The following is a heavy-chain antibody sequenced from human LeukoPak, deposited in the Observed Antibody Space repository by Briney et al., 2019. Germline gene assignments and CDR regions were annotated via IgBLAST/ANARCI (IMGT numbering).Heavy chain of an antibody. CDR1: GFTFTSSA. CDR3: AAADGVVPAAMYAFDI. D-gene: IGHD2-2*01. Sequence: ASVKVSCKASGFTFTSSAVQWARQARGQRLEWIGWIVVGSGNTNYAQKFQERVTITRDMSTSTAYMELSSLRSEDTAVYYCAAADGVVPAAMYAFDIWGQGTMVTVSS. CDR2: IVVGSGNT. J-gene: IGHJ3*02. V-gene: IGHV1-58*01.